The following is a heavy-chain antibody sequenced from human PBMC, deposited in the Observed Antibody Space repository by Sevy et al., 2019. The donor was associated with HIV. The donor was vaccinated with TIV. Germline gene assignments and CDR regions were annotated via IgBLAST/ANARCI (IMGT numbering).Heavy chain of an antibody. CDR3: ARNLGGDIDGQLGVQH. Sequence: ASVKVSCKASGGTFSSYAISWVRQAPGQGLEWMGGIIPIFGTANYAQKFQGRVTITADESTSTAYMELSSLRSEDTAVYYCARNLGGDIDGQLGVQHWGQDTLVTVSS. CDR2: IIPIFGTA. D-gene: IGHD5-12*01. J-gene: IGHJ1*01. V-gene: IGHV1-69*13. CDR1: GGTFSSYA.